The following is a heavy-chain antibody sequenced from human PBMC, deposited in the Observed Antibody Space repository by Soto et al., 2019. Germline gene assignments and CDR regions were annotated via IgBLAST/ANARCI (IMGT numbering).Heavy chain of an antibody. CDR2: IYYSGST. Sequence: SETLSLTCTVSGGSISSSSYYWGWIRQPPGKGLEWIGSIYYSGSTYYNPSLKSRVTISVDTSKNQFSLKLSSVTAADTAVYYCARGYSSSPYYYYYYMDVWGKGTTVTVSS. J-gene: IGHJ6*03. D-gene: IGHD6-13*01. CDR1: GGSISSSSYY. CDR3: ARGYSSSPYYYYYYMDV. V-gene: IGHV4-39*07.